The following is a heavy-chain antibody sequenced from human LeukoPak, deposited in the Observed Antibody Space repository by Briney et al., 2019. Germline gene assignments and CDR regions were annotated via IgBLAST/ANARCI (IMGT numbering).Heavy chain of an antibody. Sequence: SVKVSCKASGGTFISYAISWVRQAPGQGLEWMGGIIPIFGTASYAQKFQGRVTITTDESTSTAYMELSSLRSEDTAVYYCARVSDSSGYHLGYWGQGTLVTVSS. CDR3: ARVSDSSGYHLGY. V-gene: IGHV1-69*05. CDR2: IIPIFGTA. J-gene: IGHJ4*02. D-gene: IGHD3-22*01. CDR1: GGTFISYA.